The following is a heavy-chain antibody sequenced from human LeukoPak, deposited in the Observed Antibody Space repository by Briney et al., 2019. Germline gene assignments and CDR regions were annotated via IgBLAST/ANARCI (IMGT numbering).Heavy chain of an antibody. V-gene: IGHV4-34*01. CDR3: ARHGRGYSYGFDP. CDR2: INHSGSA. D-gene: IGHD5-18*01. CDR1: GGSLSGSY. Sequence: SETLSLTCAVYGGSLSGSYWSWIRQPPGKGLEWIGEINHSGSANYNPSLKSRVTLSIDKSKNQFSLNVNSVTAADTAVYYCARHGRGYSYGFDPWGQGTLVTVSP. J-gene: IGHJ5*02.